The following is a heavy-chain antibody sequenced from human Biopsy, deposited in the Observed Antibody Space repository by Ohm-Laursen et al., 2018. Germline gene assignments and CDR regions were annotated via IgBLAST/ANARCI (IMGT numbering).Heavy chain of an antibody. V-gene: IGHV3-30*18. CDR2: IFYDGSNT. CDR3: AKDRYNYTPIGGFSMDV. J-gene: IGHJ6*02. D-gene: IGHD5-18*01. Sequence: SLRLSCSASGFTFNNYGMQWVRQAPGKGLERVAFIFYDGSNTYYADSVKGRFTISRDNSRDTLYLQMSSLRAEDTAVYYCAKDRYNYTPIGGFSMDVWGQGTTVTVSS. CDR1: GFTFNNYG.